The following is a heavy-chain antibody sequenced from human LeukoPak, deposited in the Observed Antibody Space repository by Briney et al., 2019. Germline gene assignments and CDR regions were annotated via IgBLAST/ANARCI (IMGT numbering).Heavy chain of an antibody. V-gene: IGHV4-38-2*02. CDR1: GYSITRSVC. CDR3: VREGAVPGIDP. Sequence: SETLSLTCAVSGYSITRSVCSGWIRQPPGEGLEWIAAISYDGSTDYKSLLESRLTISRDTSKNEFSLRLTSVTATDTAVYYCVREGAVPGIDPWGQGTLVTASS. J-gene: IGHJ5*02. D-gene: IGHD3-16*01. CDR2: ISYDGST.